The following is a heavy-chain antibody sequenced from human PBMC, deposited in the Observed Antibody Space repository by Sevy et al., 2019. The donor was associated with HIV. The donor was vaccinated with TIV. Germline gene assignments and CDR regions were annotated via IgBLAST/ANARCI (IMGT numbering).Heavy chain of an antibody. CDR1: GFSVNSNY. J-gene: IGHJ4*02. CDR3: ARGGTIFGLVRHYFDY. D-gene: IGHD3-3*01. CDR2: IYSDGST. V-gene: IGHV3-66*01. Sequence: GGSLRPSCAASGFSVNSNYMTWVRQAPGKGLDWVSIIYSDGSTKYADALKGRFTISRDNSKNTMYLQMNSLRVEDTAVYYCARGGTIFGLVRHYFDYWGQGTLVTVSS.